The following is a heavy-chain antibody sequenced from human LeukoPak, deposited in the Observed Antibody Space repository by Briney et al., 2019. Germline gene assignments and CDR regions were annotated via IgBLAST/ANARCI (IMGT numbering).Heavy chain of an antibody. V-gene: IGHV3-15*01. CDR2: IKSKTDGGTT. Sequence: PGGSLRLSCAASGFTFSNAWMSWVRQAPRKGLEWVGRIKSKTDGGTTDYAAPVKGRFTTSRDDSKNTLYLQMNSLKTEDTAVYYCTTVDYGDYYFDYWGQGTLVTVSS. D-gene: IGHD4-17*01. CDR1: GFTFSNAW. CDR3: TTVDYGDYYFDY. J-gene: IGHJ4*02.